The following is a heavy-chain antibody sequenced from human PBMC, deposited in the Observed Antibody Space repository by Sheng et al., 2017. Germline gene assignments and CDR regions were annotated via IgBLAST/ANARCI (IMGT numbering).Heavy chain of an antibody. CDR3: ARVVLVGSNYFNY. Sequence: QVQLVQSGAEVKKPGASVKVSCKASGYTFTNYGISWVRQAPGQGLEWMGWISAYNGNTNYAERLQERVTMTTDTSTSTAYMEVRSLTSDDTAVYYCARVVLVGSNYFNYWGQGTLVTVSS. CDR1: GYTFTNYG. CDR2: ISAYNGNT. V-gene: IGHV1-18*01. J-gene: IGHJ4*02. D-gene: IGHD1-26*01.